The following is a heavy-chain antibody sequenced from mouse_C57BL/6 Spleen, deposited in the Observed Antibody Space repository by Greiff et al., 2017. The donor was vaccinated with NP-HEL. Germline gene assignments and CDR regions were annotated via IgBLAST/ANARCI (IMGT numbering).Heavy chain of an antibody. V-gene: IGHV1-19*01. D-gene: IGHD1-1*01. CDR3: ARNGSSYVYWYFDV. CDR2: INPYNGGT. CDR1: GYTFTDYY. Sequence: EVQLQQSGPVLVKPGASVKMSCKASGYTFTDYYMNWVKQSHGKSLEWIGVINPYNGGTSYNQKFKGKATLTVDKSSRTAYMELNRLTSEESAVYYCARNGSSYVYWYFDVWGTGTTVTVSS. J-gene: IGHJ1*03.